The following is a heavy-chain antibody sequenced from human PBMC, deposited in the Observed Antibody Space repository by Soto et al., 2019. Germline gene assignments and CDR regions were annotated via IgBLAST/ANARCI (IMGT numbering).Heavy chain of an antibody. V-gene: IGHV1-18*04. CDR2: ISPYSGSR. J-gene: IGHJ4*02. D-gene: IGHD4-17*01. Sequence: QVQLVQSGGEVKRPGASVKFSGRASGSNLERSLISWVRQARGRGLEWMGLISPYSGSRYYAEKFQGRVTMTTDTSTSTAYMELRSLTSDDTAVYFCAREQYEFGDLYYVDYWGQGTLVTVSS. CDR1: GSNLERSL. CDR3: AREQYEFGDLYYVDY.